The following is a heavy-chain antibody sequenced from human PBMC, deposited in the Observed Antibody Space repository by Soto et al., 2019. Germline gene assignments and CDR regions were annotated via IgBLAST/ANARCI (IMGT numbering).Heavy chain of an antibody. J-gene: IGHJ6*02. CDR3: VRDGGARYHRDRMYF. CDR1: GYTFTRSG. CDR2: ISTYNGDT. V-gene: IGHV1-18*01. Sequence: ASVKVSCKASGYTFTRSGISWVRHAPGQGLKWMGWISTYNGDTNYAQTFQGRVTMTTDTSTSTVHMEVRSLRSDDTAVYYCVRDGGARYHRDRMYFWAQGTPVTVSS. D-gene: IGHD1-26*01.